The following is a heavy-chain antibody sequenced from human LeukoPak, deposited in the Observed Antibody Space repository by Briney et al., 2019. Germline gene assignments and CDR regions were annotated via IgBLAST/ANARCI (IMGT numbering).Heavy chain of an antibody. J-gene: IGHJ4*02. CDR1: GFTFSSYA. D-gene: IGHD5-18*01. V-gene: IGHV3-30*14. Sequence: PGGSLRLSCAASGFTFSSYAMHWVRQAPGKGLEWVAVISYDGSNKYYADSVKGRFTISRDNSKNPLYLQMNSLRAKDTAVYYCARDGWVTMETVDTASYFDYWSQGTLVTVSS. CDR3: ARDGWVTMETVDTASYFDY. CDR2: ISYDGSNK.